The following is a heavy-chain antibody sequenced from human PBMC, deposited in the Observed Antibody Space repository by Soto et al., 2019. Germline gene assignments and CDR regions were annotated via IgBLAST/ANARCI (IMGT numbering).Heavy chain of an antibody. J-gene: IGHJ6*02. CDR3: SRGDREDTEVLIGARPGEYGMDV. Sequence: GGSLRLSCAASGFTFSIYAMHWVRQAPGKGLEWVAVISYDGARKAYANSVKGRFTISRDTSKNTLYLQMNSLRVEDTAAYYCSRGDREDTEVLIGARPGEYGMDVWGRGATVTVSS. CDR1: GFTFSIYA. CDR2: ISYDGARK. D-gene: IGHD3-22*01. V-gene: IGHV3-30-3*01.